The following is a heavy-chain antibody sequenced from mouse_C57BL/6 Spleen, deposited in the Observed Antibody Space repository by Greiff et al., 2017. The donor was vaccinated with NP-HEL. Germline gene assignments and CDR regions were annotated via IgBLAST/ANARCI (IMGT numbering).Heavy chain of an antibody. Sequence: QVQLKESGPELVKPGASVTLSCKASGYTFTSYDINWVKQRPGQGLAWIGWIYPSDGSTKYNEKFKGTATLTVDTSSSTAYRERHSLTSEDSAVYFCAREGVPHYYAMDYWGQGTSVTVSS. CDR3: AREGVPHYYAMDY. CDR1: GYTFTSYD. J-gene: IGHJ4*01. CDR2: IYPSDGST. V-gene: IGHV1-85*01.